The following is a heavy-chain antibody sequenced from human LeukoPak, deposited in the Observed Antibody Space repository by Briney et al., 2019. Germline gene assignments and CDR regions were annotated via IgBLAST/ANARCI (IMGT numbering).Heavy chain of an antibody. Sequence: PGGSLRLSCAASGFTFSSYWMSWVRQAPGKGLEWVSSISSSSSYIYYADSVKGRFTISRDNAKKSLYLQMNSLRAEDTALYYCARKWATGDYNYYMDVWGKGTTVTVSS. CDR1: GFTFSSYW. CDR2: ISSSSSYI. J-gene: IGHJ6*03. D-gene: IGHD1-1*01. CDR3: ARKWATGDYNYYMDV. V-gene: IGHV3-21*01.